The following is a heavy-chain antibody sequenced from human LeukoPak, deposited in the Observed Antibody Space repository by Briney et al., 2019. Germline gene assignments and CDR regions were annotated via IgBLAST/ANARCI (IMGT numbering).Heavy chain of an antibody. CDR3: ARASGDDYPDLDY. Sequence: ASVKVPCKASGYTFTGYYMHWVRQAPGQGLEWMGWINPNSGDTDYAQKFQGRVTMTRDTSISTAYMELSRLRSDDTAVYYCARASGDDYPDLDYWGQGTLVTVSS. CDR1: GYTFTGYY. CDR2: INPNSGDT. J-gene: IGHJ4*02. V-gene: IGHV1-2*02. D-gene: IGHD5-12*01.